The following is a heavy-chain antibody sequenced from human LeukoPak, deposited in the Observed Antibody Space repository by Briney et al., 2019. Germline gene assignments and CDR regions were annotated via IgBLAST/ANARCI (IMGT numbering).Heavy chain of an antibody. V-gene: IGHV3-64D*06. CDR2: ISSNGGST. D-gene: IGHD6-13*01. Sequence: PGGSLRLFCSASGFTFNSYHMSWVRQAPGKGLEYVSVISSNGGSTYYADSVKGRFTISRDNSKNTVYLQMSSLRAEDTAVYYCVKEGSPRQQLVRSWYFDLWGRGTLVTVSS. CDR1: GFTFNSYH. CDR3: VKEGSPRQQLVRSWYFDL. J-gene: IGHJ2*01.